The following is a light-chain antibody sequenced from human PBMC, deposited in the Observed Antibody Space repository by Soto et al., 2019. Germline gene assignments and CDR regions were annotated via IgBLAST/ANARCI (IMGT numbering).Light chain of an antibody. CDR1: SSNIGAGYD. V-gene: IGLV1-40*01. CDR3: QSYDSSLSGSVV. CDR2: GNS. Sequence: QSVLTQPPSVSGAPGQRVTISCTGSSSNIGAGYDVHWYQQHPGTAPKLLIYGNSNRPSGVPDRFSGSKSGTSASLAITGLQAEDGADYYCQSYDSSLSGSVVFGGGTKLTVL. J-gene: IGLJ2*01.